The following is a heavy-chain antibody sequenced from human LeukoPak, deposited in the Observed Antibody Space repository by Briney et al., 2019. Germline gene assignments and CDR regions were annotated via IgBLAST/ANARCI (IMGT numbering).Heavy chain of an antibody. CDR3: ARGPAGPFDY. CDR2: ISAYNGNT. V-gene: IGHV1-18*01. Sequence: ASVKVSCKASGYTFTTYGISWVGQAPGQGLEWMGWISAYNGNTKIAQNLQGRVTMTTDTSTSTAYMELRSLRSDDTAVYYCARGPAGPFDYWGQGTLVTVSS. CDR1: GYTFTTYG. J-gene: IGHJ4*02.